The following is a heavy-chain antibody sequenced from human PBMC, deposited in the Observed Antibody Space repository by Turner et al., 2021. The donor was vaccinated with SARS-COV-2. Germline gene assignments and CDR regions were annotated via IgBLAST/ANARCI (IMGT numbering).Heavy chain of an antibody. CDR2: ISSSSSYI. J-gene: IGHJ5*02. V-gene: IGHV3-21*01. CDR3: ARGTYYYDSSTYSGTNWFDP. D-gene: IGHD3-22*01. Sequence: EVQLVESGGGLVKHGGSLRPSCAASGFNFSIYSMNWVRQAPGKGLEWVSSISSSSSYIYYSDAMKGRFTISRDNAKNSLYLQMNSLRAEDTAVYYCARGTYYYDSSTYSGTNWFDPWGQGTLVTVSS. CDR1: GFNFSIYS.